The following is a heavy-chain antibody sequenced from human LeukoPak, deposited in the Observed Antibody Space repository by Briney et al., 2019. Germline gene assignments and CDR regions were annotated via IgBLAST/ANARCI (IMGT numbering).Heavy chain of an antibody. J-gene: IGHJ4*02. CDR3: VRSRHCSGGSCYSGELDY. D-gene: IGHD2-15*01. Sequence: SQTLSLTCTVSGGSISSGGYYWSWIRQHPGKGLEWIGYIYYSGSTYYNPSLKSRVTISVDTSKNQFSLKLSSVTAADTAVYYCVRSRHCSGGSCYSGELDYWGQGTLVTVSS. CDR1: GGSISSGGYY. V-gene: IGHV4-31*03. CDR2: IYYSGST.